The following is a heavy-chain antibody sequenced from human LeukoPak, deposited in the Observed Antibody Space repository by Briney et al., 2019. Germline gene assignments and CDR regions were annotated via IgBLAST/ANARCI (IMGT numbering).Heavy chain of an antibody. CDR3: AKYGDILTGYPYYFDY. Sequence: GGSLRLSCVASGFTFSSYGMHWVRQAPGKGLEWVAFIRYDGSDKYYADSVKGRITISRDNSKNTLHLQMNSLRAEDTAVYYCAKYGDILTGYPYYFDYWGQGTLVTVSS. V-gene: IGHV3-30*02. D-gene: IGHD3-9*01. J-gene: IGHJ4*02. CDR1: GFTFSSYG. CDR2: IRYDGSDK.